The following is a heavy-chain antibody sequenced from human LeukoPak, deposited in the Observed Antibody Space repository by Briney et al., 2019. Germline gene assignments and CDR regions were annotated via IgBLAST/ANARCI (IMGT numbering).Heavy chain of an antibody. J-gene: IGHJ4*02. CDR1: GFTFSSYA. D-gene: IGHD5-12*01. CDR3: AKENGYSGYDYGDY. Sequence: GGSLRLSCAASGFTFSSYAMSWVRQAPGKGLEWVSGIRGSGGSTYYADSVKGRFTISIDNSKNTLYLQMNSLRVEDTARFYCAKENGYSGYDYGDYWGQGTLVTVSS. CDR2: IRGSGGST. V-gene: IGHV3-23*01.